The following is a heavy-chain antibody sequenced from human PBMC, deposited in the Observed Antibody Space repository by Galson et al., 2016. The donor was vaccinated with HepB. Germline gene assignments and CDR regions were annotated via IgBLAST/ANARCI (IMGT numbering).Heavy chain of an antibody. CDR1: GFTFDDYA. J-gene: IGHJ4*02. CDR2: ISWNSGIV. CDR3: GKEGETAMVAY. D-gene: IGHD5-18*01. V-gene: IGHV3-9*01. Sequence: SLRLSCAASGFTFDDYAMHWVRQTPGKGLEWVSGISWNSGIVGYADSVKGRFTISRDNSNNTLYLQLNSLRPEDTAFYYCGKEGETAMVAYRGQGVLVTVSS.